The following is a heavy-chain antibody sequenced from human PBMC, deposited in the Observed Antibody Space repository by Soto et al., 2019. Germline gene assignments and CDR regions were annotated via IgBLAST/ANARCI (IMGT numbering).Heavy chain of an antibody. CDR1: GFTFGGYG. D-gene: IGHD3-10*01. V-gene: IGHV3-23*01. J-gene: IGHJ6*02. CDR3: AKDRGYSSGNFQLGMDV. CDR2: ISGSVGT. Sequence: GGSLRLSCVGSGFTFGGYGMSWVRQAPGKGLEWVAAISGSVGTYYADPVKGRFTISRDNSKNTLYLQMNSLRAEDTAVYYCAKDRGYSSGNFQLGMDVWGQGTTVTV.